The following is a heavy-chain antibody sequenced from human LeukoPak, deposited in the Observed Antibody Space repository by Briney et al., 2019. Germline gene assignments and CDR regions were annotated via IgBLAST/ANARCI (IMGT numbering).Heavy chain of an antibody. Sequence: PGGSLRLSCKNSGYSFTSYWISWMRQMPGKGLEWMGRIDPSDSYTNYSPSFQGHVTISADKSISTAYLQWSSLKASDTAIYYCARHGGSGWYDYWGQGTLVTVSS. CDR2: IDPSDSYT. CDR3: ARHGGSGWYDY. J-gene: IGHJ4*02. CDR1: GYSFTSYW. V-gene: IGHV5-10-1*01. D-gene: IGHD6-19*01.